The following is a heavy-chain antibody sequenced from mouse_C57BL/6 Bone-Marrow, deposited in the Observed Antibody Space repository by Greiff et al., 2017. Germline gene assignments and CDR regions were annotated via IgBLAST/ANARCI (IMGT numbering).Heavy chain of an antibody. Sequence: VQLQESGPGLVQPSQSLSITCTVSGFSLTSYGVHWVRQSPGKGLEWLGVIWRGGSTDYNAAFMSRLSITKDNSKSKVFFKMNSLQADDTAIYYCAIHSYGSSYGAMDYWGQGTSVTVSS. V-gene: IGHV2-5*01. D-gene: IGHD1-1*01. J-gene: IGHJ4*01. CDR2: IWRGGST. CDR1: GFSLTSYG. CDR3: AIHSYGSSYGAMDY.